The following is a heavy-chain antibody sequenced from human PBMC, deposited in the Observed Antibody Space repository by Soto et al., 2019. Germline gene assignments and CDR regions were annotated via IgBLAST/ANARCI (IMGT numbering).Heavy chain of an antibody. V-gene: IGHV3-74*01. CDR3: ARGLNSGYDFAYYYRDV. Sequence: PGGSLRLSCAASGFTFSSYWMHWVRQAPGKGLVWVSRINSDGSSTSYADSVKGRFTISRDNAKNKLYLQMNSLRAEDTAVYYCARGLNSGYDFAYYYRDVWGKGTTVTVSS. D-gene: IGHD5-12*01. CDR2: INSDGSST. CDR1: GFTFSSYW. J-gene: IGHJ6*03.